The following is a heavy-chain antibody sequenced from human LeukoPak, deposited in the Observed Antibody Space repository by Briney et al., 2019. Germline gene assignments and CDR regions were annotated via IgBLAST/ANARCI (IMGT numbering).Heavy chain of an antibody. CDR1: GFTFSSYA. D-gene: IGHD3-10*01. J-gene: IGHJ6*04. CDR3: ARVKITGWGMVRDYYGMDV. CDR2: ISGSGGST. Sequence: GGSLRLSCAASGFTFSSYAMSWVRQAPGKGLEWVSAISGSGGSTYYADSVKGRFTISRDNSKNTLYLQMNSLRAEDTAVYYCARVKITGWGMVRDYYGMDVWGKGTTVTVSS. V-gene: IGHV3-23*01.